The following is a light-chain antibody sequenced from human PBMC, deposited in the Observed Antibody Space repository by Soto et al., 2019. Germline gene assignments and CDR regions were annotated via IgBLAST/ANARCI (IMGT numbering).Light chain of an antibody. CDR2: AAS. V-gene: IGKV1-12*01. Sequence: DIQMTQSPSSVSSSVGERVTITCRACQGISSWLAWYQQKPGKAPKLLIHAASSLQSGVQSRFSGCESGTDFTPNISRLQPEEFDTYYCHPANSYPLSFGGGTKVEIK. CDR1: QGISSW. J-gene: IGKJ4*01. CDR3: HPANSYPLS.